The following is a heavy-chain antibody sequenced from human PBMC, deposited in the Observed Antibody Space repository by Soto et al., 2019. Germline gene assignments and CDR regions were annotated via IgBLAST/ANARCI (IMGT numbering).Heavy chain of an antibody. Sequence: PGGSLRLSCAASGFTFSSYAMSWVRQAPGKGLEWVSAISGSGGSTYYADSVKGRFTISRDNSKNTLYLQMNSLRAEDTAVYYCAKDQYGGYVSYQLQWGQGTLVTVSS. J-gene: IGHJ4*02. CDR3: AKDQYGGYVSYQLQ. CDR1: GFTFSSYA. D-gene: IGHD5-12*01. V-gene: IGHV3-23*01. CDR2: ISGSGGST.